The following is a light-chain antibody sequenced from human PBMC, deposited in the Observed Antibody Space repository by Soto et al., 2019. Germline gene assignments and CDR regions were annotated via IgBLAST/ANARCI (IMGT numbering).Light chain of an antibody. Sequence: QSALTQPRSVSGSPGQSVTISCTGTTSDVGGYNYVSWYQQHPSKAPKLMIYDVTKRLSGVPDRFSGSKSGNTASLTISGLQAEDEADYYCCSYAGSYSYVFGAGTKVTVL. CDR3: CSYAGSYSYV. V-gene: IGLV2-11*01. CDR2: DVT. J-gene: IGLJ1*01. CDR1: TSDVGGYNY.